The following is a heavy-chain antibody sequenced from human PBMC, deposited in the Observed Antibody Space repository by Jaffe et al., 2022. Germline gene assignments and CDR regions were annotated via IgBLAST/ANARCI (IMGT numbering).Heavy chain of an antibody. J-gene: IGHJ3*02. V-gene: IGHV1-69*05. D-gene: IGHD2-2*01. CDR2: IIPIFGTA. Sequence: QVQLVQSGAEVKKPGSSVKVSCKASGGTFSSYAISWVRQAPGQGLEWMGGIIPIFGTANYAQKFQGRVTITTDESTSTAYMELSSLRSEDTAVYYCAREVVNVWDIVVVPPHGAFDIWGQGTMVTVSS. CDR1: GGTFSSYA. CDR3: AREVVNVWDIVVVPPHGAFDI.